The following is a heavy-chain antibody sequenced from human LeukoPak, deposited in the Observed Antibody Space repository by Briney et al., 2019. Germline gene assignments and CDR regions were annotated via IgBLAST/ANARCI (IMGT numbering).Heavy chain of an antibody. D-gene: IGHD3-22*01. Sequence: GGSLRLSCAASGFPFSSYSMNWVRQAPGKGLEWVSAISGSGGSTYYADSVKGRFTISRDNSKNTLYLQMNSLRAEDTAVYYCAKSWAREVITPDYWGQGTLVTVSS. J-gene: IGHJ4*02. CDR3: AKSWAREVITPDY. CDR2: ISGSGGST. CDR1: GFPFSSYS. V-gene: IGHV3-23*01.